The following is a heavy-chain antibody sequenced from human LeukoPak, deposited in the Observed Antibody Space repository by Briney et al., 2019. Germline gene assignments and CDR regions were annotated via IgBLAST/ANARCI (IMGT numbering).Heavy chain of an antibody. CDR2: INHSGST. D-gene: IGHD3-3*01. CDR1: GGSFSGYY. CDR3: AATPRENYDFWSGYL. Sequence: SETLSLTCAVYGGSFSGYYWSWIRQPPGKGLEWIGEINHSGSTNYNPSLKNRVTISVDTSKNQFSLKLSSVTAADTAVYYCAATPRENYDFWSGYLWGQGTLVTVSS. V-gene: IGHV4-34*01. J-gene: IGHJ4*02.